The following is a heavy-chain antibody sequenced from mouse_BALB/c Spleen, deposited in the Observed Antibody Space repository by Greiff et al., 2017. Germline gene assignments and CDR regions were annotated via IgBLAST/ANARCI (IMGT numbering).Heavy chain of an antibody. V-gene: IGHV1-9*01. CDR1: GYTFSSYW. Sequence: QVQLQQSGAELMKPGASVKISCKATGYTFSSYWIEWVKQRPGHGLEWIGEILPGSGSTNYNEKFKGKATFTADTSSNTAYMQLSSLTSEDSAVYYCAREEDWGSTWFAYWGQGTLVTVSA. J-gene: IGHJ3*01. CDR3: AREEDWGSTWFAY. CDR2: ILPGSGST.